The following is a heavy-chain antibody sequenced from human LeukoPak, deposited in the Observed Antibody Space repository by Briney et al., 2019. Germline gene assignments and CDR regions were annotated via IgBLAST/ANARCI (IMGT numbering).Heavy chain of an antibody. J-gene: IGHJ5*02. CDR1: GDSISSGSYY. Sequence: SETLSLTCTVSGDSISSGSYYWSWIRQPAGKGLEWIGRIYTSESTNYNPSLKSRVTISADTSKNQFSLKLRFVTAADTAVYYCARPPGIAAAWFDPWGQGTLVTVSS. CDR2: IYTSEST. V-gene: IGHV4-61*02. D-gene: IGHD6-13*01. CDR3: ARPPGIAAAWFDP.